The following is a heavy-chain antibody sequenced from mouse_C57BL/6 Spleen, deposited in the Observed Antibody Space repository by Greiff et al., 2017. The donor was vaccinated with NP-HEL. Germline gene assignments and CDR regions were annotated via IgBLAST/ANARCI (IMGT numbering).Heavy chain of an antibody. CDR3: ARRSGSRGWYFDV. J-gene: IGHJ1*03. V-gene: IGHV3-8*01. Sequence: EVKLVESGPGLAKPSQTLSLTCSVTGYSITSDYWNWIRKFPGNKLEYMGYISYSGSTYSNPSLKSRISITRDTSKTQYYLQLNSVTTEDTATYYCARRSGSRGWYFDVWGTGTTVTVSS. CDR2: ISYSGST. D-gene: IGHD1-1*01. CDR1: GYSITSDY.